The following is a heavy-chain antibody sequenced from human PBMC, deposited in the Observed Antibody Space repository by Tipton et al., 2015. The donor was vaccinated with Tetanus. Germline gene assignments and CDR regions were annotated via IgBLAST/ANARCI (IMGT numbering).Heavy chain of an antibody. Sequence: TLSLTCAVYGGSFSGYYWSWIRQPPGKGLEWIGEINHSGSTNYNPSLKSRVTISVDTPKNQFSLKLSSVTAADTAVYYCARGVGVDTAMVAIALDYWGQGTLVTVSS. CDR2: INHSGST. D-gene: IGHD5-18*01. J-gene: IGHJ4*02. CDR3: ARGVGVDTAMVAIALDY. CDR1: GGSFSGYY. V-gene: IGHV4-34*01.